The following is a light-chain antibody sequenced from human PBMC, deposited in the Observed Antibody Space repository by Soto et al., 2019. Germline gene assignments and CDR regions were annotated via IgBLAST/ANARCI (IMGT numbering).Light chain of an antibody. J-gene: IGKJ1*01. CDR3: QQYGSSPGT. CDR2: GAS. V-gene: IGKV3-20*01. CDR1: QSVTNRY. Sequence: EIVLTQSPGTLSLSPGERATLSCRASQSVTNRYLAWYRQKPGQAPRLLIFGASIRDTGIPDRFSDSGSGTDFTLTINRLEPEDFAVYYCQQYGSSPGTFGQGTKVEIK.